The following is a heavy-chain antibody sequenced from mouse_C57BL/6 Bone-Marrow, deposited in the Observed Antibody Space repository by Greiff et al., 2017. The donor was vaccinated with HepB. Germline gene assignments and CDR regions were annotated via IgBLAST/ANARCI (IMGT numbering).Heavy chain of an antibody. CDR3: TTLLLRLDV. V-gene: IGHV14-4*01. CDR1: GFNIKDDY. J-gene: IGHJ1*03. D-gene: IGHD1-1*01. Sequence: EVQRVESGAELVRPGASVKLSCTASGFNIKDDYMHWVKQRPEQGLEWIGWIDPENGDTEYASKFQGKATITADTSSNTAYLQLSSLTSEDTAVYYCTTLLLRLDVWGTGTTVTVSS. CDR2: IDPENGDT.